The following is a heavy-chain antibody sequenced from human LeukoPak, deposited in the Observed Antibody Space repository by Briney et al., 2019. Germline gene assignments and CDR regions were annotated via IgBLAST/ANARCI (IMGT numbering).Heavy chain of an antibody. CDR3: AKTTVTIDGFDY. J-gene: IGHJ4*02. D-gene: IGHD4-17*01. V-gene: IGHV3-30*02. Sequence: PGGSLRLSWAASGFTFSSYGMHWVRQAPGKGLEWVAFIRYDGSNKYYADSVKGRFTISRDNSKNTLYLQMNSLRAEDTAVYYCAKTTVTIDGFDYWGQGTLVTVSS. CDR2: IRYDGSNK. CDR1: GFTFSSYG.